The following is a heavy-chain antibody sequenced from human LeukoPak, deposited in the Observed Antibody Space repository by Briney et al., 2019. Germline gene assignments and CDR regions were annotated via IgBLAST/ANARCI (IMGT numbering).Heavy chain of an antibody. D-gene: IGHD3-10*01. CDR2: INPNSGGT. J-gene: IGHJ6*03. Sequence: ASVKVSCKASGYTFTGYYLHWVRQAPGQGLEWMGWINPNSGGTNYAQKFQGRVTMTRDTSISTAYMELSRLRSDDTAVYYCARDVDYYGSVSSLPYYYYYMDVWGKGTTVTISS. CDR3: ARDVDYYGSVSSLPYYYYYMDV. CDR1: GYTFTGYY. V-gene: IGHV1-2*02.